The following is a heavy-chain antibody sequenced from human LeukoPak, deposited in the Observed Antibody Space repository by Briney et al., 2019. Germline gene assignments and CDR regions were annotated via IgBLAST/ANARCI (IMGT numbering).Heavy chain of an antibody. V-gene: IGHV3-30*02. CDR1: RFTFSSYG. CDR2: IQYDGSNE. D-gene: IGHD2-8*01. Sequence: PGGSLRLSCAASRFTFSSYGMHWVRQAPGKGLERVAYIQYDGSNEQYADSVKGRFSISRDSSKNILYLQMNSLRAEDTAVYYCAKDRCSNGVGCYYYYMDVWGKGTSVTIS. J-gene: IGHJ6*03. CDR3: AKDRCSNGVGCYYYYMDV.